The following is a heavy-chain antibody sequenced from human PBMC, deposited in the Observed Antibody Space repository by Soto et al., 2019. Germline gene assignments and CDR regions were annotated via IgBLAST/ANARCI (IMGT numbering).Heavy chain of an antibody. Sequence: PGGSLRLSCAASGFTFSSYGMHWVRQAPGKGLEWVAVIWYDGSNKYYADSVKGRFTISRDNSKNTLYLQMNSLRAEDTAVYYCARVRSPPWFGEADYWGQGTLVTVSS. J-gene: IGHJ4*02. V-gene: IGHV3-33*01. CDR3: ARVRSPPWFGEADY. CDR1: GFTFSSYG. CDR2: IWYDGSNK. D-gene: IGHD3-10*01.